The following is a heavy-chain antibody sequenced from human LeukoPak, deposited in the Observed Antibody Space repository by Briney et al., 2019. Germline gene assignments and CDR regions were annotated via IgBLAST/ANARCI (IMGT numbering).Heavy chain of an antibody. CDR1: GGTFTSYA. CDR3: ARDRRDKGYDY. V-gene: IGHV1-69*13. CDR2: IIPIFGTA. D-gene: IGHD2-15*01. Sequence: SVKVSCKASGGTFTSYAISWVRQAPGQGLEWMGGIIPIFGTANYAQKLQGRVTITADESTSTAYMERSRLRSEDTAVYYCARDRRDKGYDYWGQGNLGTVSS. J-gene: IGHJ4*02.